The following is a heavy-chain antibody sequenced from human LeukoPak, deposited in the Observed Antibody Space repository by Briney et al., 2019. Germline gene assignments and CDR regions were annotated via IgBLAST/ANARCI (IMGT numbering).Heavy chain of an antibody. V-gene: IGHV3-23*01. CDR3: ARDIELST. CDR1: GFTFSSHA. Sequence: PGGSLRLSCAASGFTFSSHAMSWVRQAPGKGLEWVSAISGSGGSTYYADSVKGRFTISRDNSKDTLYLQMNSLRAEDTAIYYCARDIELSTWGLGTMVTVSS. J-gene: IGHJ3*01. D-gene: IGHD3-16*02. CDR2: ISGSGGST.